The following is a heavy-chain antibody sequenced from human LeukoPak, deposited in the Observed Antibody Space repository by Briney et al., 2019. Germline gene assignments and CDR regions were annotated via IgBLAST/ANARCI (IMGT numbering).Heavy chain of an antibody. CDR3: ARERVGSYGDYESDYYGMDV. Sequence: SETLSLTCTVSGGSISSYYWSWIRQPPGKGLEWIGYIYYSGSTYYNPSLKSRVTISVDTSKNQFSLKLSSVTAADTAVYYCARERVGSYGDYESDYYGMDVWGQGTTVTVSS. J-gene: IGHJ6*02. V-gene: IGHV4-59*12. CDR1: GGSISSYY. D-gene: IGHD4-17*01. CDR2: IYYSGST.